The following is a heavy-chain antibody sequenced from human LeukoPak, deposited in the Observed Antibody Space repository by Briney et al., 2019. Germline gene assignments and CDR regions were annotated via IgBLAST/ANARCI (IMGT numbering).Heavy chain of an antibody. CDR2: IYTTGTT. J-gene: IGHJ4*02. D-gene: IGHD1-26*01. CDR3: GRQGYTPSYYFLDF. Sequence: SETLSLTCTVSSGSINSYYWGWVRQPPGKGLEWIGRIYTTGTTHYNPSLKSRLTMSIDTPTNQFSLNLRSVTAADTAVYYCGRQGYTPSYYFLDFWSQGTLVAVS. V-gene: IGHV4-4*07. CDR1: SGSINSYY.